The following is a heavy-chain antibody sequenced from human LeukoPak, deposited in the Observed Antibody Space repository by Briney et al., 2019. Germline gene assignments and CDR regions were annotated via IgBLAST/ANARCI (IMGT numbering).Heavy chain of an antibody. CDR2: TYYGSKWSN. J-gene: IGHJ4*02. Sequence: PLQTLSLTCAISGDSASSSSNVWNWTRQSPSSGLEWLGRTYYGSKWSNDYAASVKSRITVNPDTSKNQFSLQLNSVTPEDTAVYYCARGAMRTGFDSWGQGTLVTVSA. D-gene: IGHD1-1*01. CDR1: GDSASSSSNV. V-gene: IGHV6-1*01. CDR3: ARGAMRTGFDS.